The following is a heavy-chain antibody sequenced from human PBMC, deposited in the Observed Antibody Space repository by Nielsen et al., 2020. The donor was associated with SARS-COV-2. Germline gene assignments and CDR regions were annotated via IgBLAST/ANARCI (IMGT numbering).Heavy chain of an antibody. D-gene: IGHD3-3*01. Sequence: GESLKISCAASGFTFSNYGMHWVRQVAGKGLEWVAIVSRDGSDTFYVDSMKGRFTISRDNSKNTVYLQMNSLRAGDTAVYHCAKDVWSGAHQIGPDYWGQGTLVTVSS. V-gene: IGHV3-30*18. CDR3: AKDVWSGAHQIGPDY. J-gene: IGHJ4*02. CDR1: GFTFSNYG. CDR2: VSRDGSDT.